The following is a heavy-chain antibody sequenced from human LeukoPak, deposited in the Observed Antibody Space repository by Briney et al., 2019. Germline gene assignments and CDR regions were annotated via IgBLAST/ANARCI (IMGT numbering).Heavy chain of an antibody. CDR1: GFTFSSYG. V-gene: IGHV3-30*03. D-gene: IGHD4-23*01. Sequence: GGSLRLSCAASGFTFSSYGMHWVRQAPGKGLEWVAVISYDGSHKYYADSVKGRFTISRDNSKNTLYLQMNSLRAEDTAVYYCARAYDYGGSFDYWGQGTLVTVSS. CDR2: ISYDGSHK. CDR3: ARAYDYGGSFDY. J-gene: IGHJ4*02.